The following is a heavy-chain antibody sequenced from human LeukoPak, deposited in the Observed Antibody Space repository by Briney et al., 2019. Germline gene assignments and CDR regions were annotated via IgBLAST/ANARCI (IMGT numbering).Heavy chain of an antibody. CDR3: ARDPPTRQYTNSFSLDY. D-gene: IGHD6-13*01. Sequence: PGRSLRLSCAASGFTFSSYAMHWVRQAPGKGLQWVAGIWYDGSSKYYADSVKGRFTISRDNSKNTLYLQLNSLRADDTAVYYCARDPPTRQYTNSFSLDYWGQGTLVTVSS. CDR2: IWYDGSSK. CDR1: GFTFSSYA. J-gene: IGHJ4*02. V-gene: IGHV3-33*01.